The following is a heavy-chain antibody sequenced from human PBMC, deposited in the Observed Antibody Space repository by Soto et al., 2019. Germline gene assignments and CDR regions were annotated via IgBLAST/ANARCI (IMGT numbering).Heavy chain of an antibody. V-gene: IGHV1-46*01. J-gene: IGHJ5*02. CDR2: INPSGGST. CDR1: GYIFTNHY. Sequence: ASVKVSCKASGYIFTNHYIHWVRQAPGQRLEWMGIINPSGGSTNYLQKFQGRITMTRDTSTSTVYMELSSLRSEDTAVYFCARADYYDSSGFYYDPWGQGTLVTVSS. D-gene: IGHD3-22*01. CDR3: ARADYYDSSGFYYDP.